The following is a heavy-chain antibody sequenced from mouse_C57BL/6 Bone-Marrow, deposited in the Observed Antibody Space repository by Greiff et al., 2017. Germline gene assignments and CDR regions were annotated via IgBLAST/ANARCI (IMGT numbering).Heavy chain of an antibody. D-gene: IGHD1-1*01. CDR2: IYPRDGST. V-gene: IGHV1-78*01. CDR3: AFTTVVATRNFDY. Sequence: VQRVESDAELVKPGASVKISCKVSGYTFTDHTIHWMKQRPEQGLEWIGYIYPRDGSTKCNEKFKGKATLTADKSSSTAYMQLNSLTSEDSAVYFCAFTTVVATRNFDYWGQGTTLTVSS. J-gene: IGHJ2*01. CDR1: GYTFTDHT.